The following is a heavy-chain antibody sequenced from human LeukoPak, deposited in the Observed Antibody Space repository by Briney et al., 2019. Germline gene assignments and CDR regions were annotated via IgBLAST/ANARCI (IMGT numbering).Heavy chain of an antibody. CDR2: TIPFYGAT. D-gene: IGHD1-26*01. V-gene: IGHV1-69*13. CDR1: GGTLNNYA. Sequence: GASVKVSCKASGGTLNNYAVNWVRQAPGQGLEWMGGTIPFYGATNYAAKFQGRVTITADESTGTVYVELSSLRSEDTAVYYCARMKGYSYSDYWGQGTLVTVSS. J-gene: IGHJ4*02. CDR3: ARMKGYSYSDY.